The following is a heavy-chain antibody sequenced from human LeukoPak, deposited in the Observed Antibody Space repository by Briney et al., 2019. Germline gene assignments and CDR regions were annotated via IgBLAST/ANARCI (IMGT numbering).Heavy chain of an antibody. CDR2: IYYSGST. V-gene: IGHV4-31*03. J-gene: IGHJ6*02. D-gene: IGHD3-3*01. CDR1: GGSISSGGYY. Sequence: PSETLSLTCTVSGGSISSGGYYWSWIRQHPGKGLEWIGYIYYSGSTYYNPSLKSRVTISVDTSKNQFSLKLSSVTAADTAVYYCARGPLFRTIFGESYYYYYGMDVWGQGTTVTVSS. CDR3: ARGPLFRTIFGESYYYYYGMDV.